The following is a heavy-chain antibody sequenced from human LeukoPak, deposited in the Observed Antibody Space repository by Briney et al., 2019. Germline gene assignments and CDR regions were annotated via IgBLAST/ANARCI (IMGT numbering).Heavy chain of an antibody. J-gene: IGHJ4*02. V-gene: IGHV4-61*02. Sequence: SETLSLTCTVSGGSISSGSYYWSWIRQSAGTGLEWIGRIYTSGSTNYNPSLKSRVTISGDASKNQFSLKLSSVTAADTAVYYCTRGSIFADYWGQGTLVTVSS. CDR3: TRGSIFADY. CDR1: GGSISSGSYY. CDR2: IYTSGST. D-gene: IGHD3-3*01.